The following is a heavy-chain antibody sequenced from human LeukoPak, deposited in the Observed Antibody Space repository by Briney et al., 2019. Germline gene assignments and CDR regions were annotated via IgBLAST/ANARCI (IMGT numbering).Heavy chain of an antibody. J-gene: IGHJ4*02. Sequence: GGSLRLSCAASGFRFSDYYLSWVRQAPGKGLEWVSSISSSSSYIYYADSVKGRFTISRDNAKNSLYLQMNSLRAEDTAVYYCARGLGYCSGGSCPRNTYFDYWGQGTLVTVSS. CDR1: GFRFSDYY. V-gene: IGHV3-21*01. CDR2: ISSSSSYI. CDR3: ARGLGYCSGGSCPRNTYFDY. D-gene: IGHD2-15*01.